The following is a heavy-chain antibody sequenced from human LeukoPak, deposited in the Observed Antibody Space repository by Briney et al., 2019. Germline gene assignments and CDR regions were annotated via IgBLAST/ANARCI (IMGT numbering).Heavy chain of an antibody. CDR3: ARLRTSSWNDAFDI. CDR2: IYTGDSDS. Sequence: GDSLKISCQGSGYTFSNYWIGWVRQMPGEGLEWMGIIYTGDSDSKYSPSVQGQVIISADKSISTTYLQWSSLKASDTAMYYCARLRTSSWNDAFDIWGLGTLVTVS. D-gene: IGHD1-1*01. J-gene: IGHJ3*02. CDR1: GYTFSNYW. V-gene: IGHV5-51*01.